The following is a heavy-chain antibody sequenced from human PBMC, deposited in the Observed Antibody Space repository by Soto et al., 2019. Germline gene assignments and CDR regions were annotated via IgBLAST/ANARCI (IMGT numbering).Heavy chain of an antibody. D-gene: IGHD3-16*02. Sequence: SETLSLTCAVSGYSISSGYYWGWIRQPPGKGLEWIGSIYHSGSTYYNPSLKSRVTISVDTPKNQFSLKLSSVTAADTAVYYCASGNDYVWGSYRMGVDFDYWGQGTLVTVSS. CDR1: GYSISSGYY. J-gene: IGHJ4*02. CDR2: IYHSGST. CDR3: ASGNDYVWGSYRMGVDFDY. V-gene: IGHV4-38-2*01.